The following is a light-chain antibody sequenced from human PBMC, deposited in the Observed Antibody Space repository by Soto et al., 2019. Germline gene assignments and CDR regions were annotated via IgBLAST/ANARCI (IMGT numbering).Light chain of an antibody. CDR1: QSVSSN. CDR3: QQYENYWT. Sequence: MTQSPATLSVSPGERATLSCRASQSVSSNLAWYQQKPGKAPKLLIYDASNLESGVPSRFSGSGSGTEFTLTISNLQPDDIATYYCQQYENYWTFGQGTKVDIK. CDR2: DAS. V-gene: IGKV1-5*01. J-gene: IGKJ1*01.